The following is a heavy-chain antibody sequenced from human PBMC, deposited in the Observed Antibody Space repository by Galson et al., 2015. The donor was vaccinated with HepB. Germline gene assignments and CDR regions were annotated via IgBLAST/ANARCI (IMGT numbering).Heavy chain of an antibody. V-gene: IGHV4-61*01. CDR2: IYYSGST. CDR1: GGSVSSGSYY. J-gene: IGHJ4*02. CDR3: ARGVLWFGEEGGGYFDY. Sequence: ETLSLTCTVSGGSVSSGSYYWSWIRQPPGKGLEWIGYIYYSGSTNYNPSLKSRVTISVDTSKNQFSLKLSSVTAADAAVGYCARGVLWFGEEGGGYFDYWGQGTLVTVSS. D-gene: IGHD3-10*01.